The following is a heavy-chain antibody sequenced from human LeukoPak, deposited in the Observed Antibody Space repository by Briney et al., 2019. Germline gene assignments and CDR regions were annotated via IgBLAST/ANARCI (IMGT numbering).Heavy chain of an antibody. D-gene: IGHD6-19*01. CDR2: IYYSGST. J-gene: IGHJ4*02. Sequence: SSETLSLTCTVSGGSISSSSYYWGWIRQPPGKGLEWIGSIYYSGSTYYNPSLKSRVTMSIDTSKNQFSLKLTSVTAADTAVYYCARIYSRGWSLDYWGQGALVTVSS. CDR1: GGSISSSSYY. CDR3: ARIYSRGWSLDY. V-gene: IGHV4-39*07.